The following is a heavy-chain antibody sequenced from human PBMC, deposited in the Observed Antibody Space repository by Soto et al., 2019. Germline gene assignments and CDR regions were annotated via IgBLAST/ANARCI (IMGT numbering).Heavy chain of an antibody. CDR2: IYHSGIT. Sequence: PSETLSLTCAVSGGSISSGGYSWSWILQPPGKGLEWIGYIYHSGITYYNPSLKSRVTISVDRSKNQFSLKLSSVTAADTAVYYCARSPGRTARAHFDYWGQGTLVTVSS. CDR3: ARSPGRTARAHFDY. V-gene: IGHV4-30-2*01. D-gene: IGHD2-21*02. CDR1: GGSISSGGYS. J-gene: IGHJ4*02.